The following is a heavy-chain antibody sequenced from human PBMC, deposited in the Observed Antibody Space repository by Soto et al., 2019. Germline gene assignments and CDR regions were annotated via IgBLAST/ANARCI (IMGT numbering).Heavy chain of an antibody. Sequence: GASVKVSCKASGYTFTSYGISWVRQAPGQGLEWMGWISAYNGNTNYAQKLQGRVTMTTDTSTSTAYMELRSLRSDDTAVYYCARAFESSSWYYYYYYMDVWGKGTTVTVSS. J-gene: IGHJ6*03. V-gene: IGHV1-18*01. D-gene: IGHD6-13*01. CDR1: GYTFTSYG. CDR2: ISAYNGNT. CDR3: ARAFESSSWYYYYYYMDV.